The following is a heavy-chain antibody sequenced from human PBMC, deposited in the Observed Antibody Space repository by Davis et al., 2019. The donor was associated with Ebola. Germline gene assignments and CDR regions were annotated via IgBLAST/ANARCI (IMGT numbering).Heavy chain of an antibody. V-gene: IGHV3-23*01. CDR2: FGTSGDT. CDR3: AKDTSNAWFDI. J-gene: IGHJ3*02. CDR1: ASIFSTYA. D-gene: IGHD6-19*01. Sequence: GGSLRPSCATAASIFSTYAMSWVRQAPGKGLEWVSTFGTSGDTFYADSVKDRFTIPRDNSKNTLYLQMNGLRVDDTAIYYCAKDTSNAWFDIWGQGTMVTVSS.